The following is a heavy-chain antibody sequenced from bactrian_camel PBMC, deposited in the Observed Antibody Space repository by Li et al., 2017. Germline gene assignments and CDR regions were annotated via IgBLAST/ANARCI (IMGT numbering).Heavy chain of an antibody. D-gene: IGHD7*01. CDR2: IRTGSHST. Sequence: HVQLVESGGGSVQAGGSLRLSCAASGYTAGNRCMGWFRQLPGKEREGVTAIRTGSHSTYYADSVKGRFTISRDNAKNTVYLQMNSLKSEDTGLYYCGTGPPHRWGQGTQVTVS. J-gene: IGHJ4*01. CDR3: GTGPPHR. CDR1: GYTAGNRC. V-gene: IGHV3S1*01.